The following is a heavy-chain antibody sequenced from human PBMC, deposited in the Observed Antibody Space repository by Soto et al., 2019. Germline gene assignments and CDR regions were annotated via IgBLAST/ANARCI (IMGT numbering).Heavy chain of an antibody. V-gene: IGHV3-73*02. J-gene: IGHJ2*01. CDR2: IRSKANNYAT. CDR1: GFTFSGSA. CDR3: ARHALQYCGGDCYLFPYFDL. Sequence: EVQLVESGGGLVQPGGSLKLSCAASGFTFSGSAMHGVRQASGKGLEWVGRIRSKANNYATVYAASVKGRFTISTDDSKNTAHLQMNSLKTEDTAVYYCARHALQYCGGDCYLFPYFDLWGRRTLVTVSS. D-gene: IGHD2-21*02.